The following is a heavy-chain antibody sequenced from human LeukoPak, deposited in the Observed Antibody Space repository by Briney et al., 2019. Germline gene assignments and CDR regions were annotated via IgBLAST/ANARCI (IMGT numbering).Heavy chain of an antibody. D-gene: IGHD3-22*01. CDR1: GYTFTGYY. CDR3: ARPYYYDSSGYYYNY. J-gene: IGHJ4*02. V-gene: IGHV1-2*02. Sequence: GASVKVPCKASGYTFTGYYMHWVRQAPGQGLEWMGWINPNSGGTNYAQKFQGRVTMTRDTSISTAYMELSRLRSDDTAVYYCARPYYYDSSGYYYNYWGQGTLVTVSS. CDR2: INPNSGGT.